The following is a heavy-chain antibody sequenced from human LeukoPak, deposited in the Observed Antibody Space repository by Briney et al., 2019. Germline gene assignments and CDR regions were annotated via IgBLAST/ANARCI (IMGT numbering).Heavy chain of an antibody. Sequence: GGSLRLSCAASGFTFSRYGMSWVHQAPGKGLEWVSYISSNSGTIDYADSVKGRFTISRDNAKNSLYLQMNSLRAGDTAVYYCARYDSSGYYYYFDYWGQGTLVTVSS. D-gene: IGHD3-22*01. CDR2: ISSNSGTI. V-gene: IGHV3-48*01. CDR3: ARYDSSGYYYYFDY. J-gene: IGHJ4*02. CDR1: GFTFSRYG.